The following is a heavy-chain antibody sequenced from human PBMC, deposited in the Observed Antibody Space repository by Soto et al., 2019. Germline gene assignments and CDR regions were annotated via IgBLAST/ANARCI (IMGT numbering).Heavy chain of an antibody. Sequence: ASVKVSCKASGYTFTSYGISWVRQAPGQGLEWMGWISAYNGNTNYAQKLQGRVTMTTDTSTSTAYKELRSLRSDDTAVYYCAGWYYDILTGYYIPDYWGQGTLVTVSS. D-gene: IGHD3-9*01. CDR3: AGWYYDILTGYYIPDY. J-gene: IGHJ4*01. V-gene: IGHV1-18*01. CDR1: GYTFTSYG. CDR2: ISAYNGNT.